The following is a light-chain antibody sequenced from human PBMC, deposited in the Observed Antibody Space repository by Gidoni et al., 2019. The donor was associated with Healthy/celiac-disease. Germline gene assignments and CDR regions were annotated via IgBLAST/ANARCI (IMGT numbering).Light chain of an antibody. CDR3: QSADSSLRVV. CDR2: KDS. V-gene: IGLV3-25*03. Sequence: SYELTQPPSVSVSPGQTARITCPGDALPKQYAYWYQQKPGQAPVLVIYKDSERPSGIPERFSGSSSGTTVTLTISGVQAEDEADYYCQSADSSLRVVFGGGTKLTVL. CDR1: ALPKQY. J-gene: IGLJ2*01.